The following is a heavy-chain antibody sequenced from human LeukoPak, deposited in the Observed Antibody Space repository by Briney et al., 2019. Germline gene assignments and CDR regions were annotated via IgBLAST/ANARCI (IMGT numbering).Heavy chain of an antibody. J-gene: IGHJ6*03. CDR2: ISSSSSTI. CDR1: GFTFSSYS. D-gene: IGHD5/OR15-5a*01. Sequence: PGGSLGLSCAASGFTFSSYSMNWVRQAPGKGLEWVSYISSSSSTIYYADSVKGRFTISRDNAKNSLYLQMNSLRAEDTAVYYCARNPPKFVSRYYYYMDVWGKGTTVTVSS. V-gene: IGHV3-48*04. CDR3: ARNPPKFVSRYYYYMDV.